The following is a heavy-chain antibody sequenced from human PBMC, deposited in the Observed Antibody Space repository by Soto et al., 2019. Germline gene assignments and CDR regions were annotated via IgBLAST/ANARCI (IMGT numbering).Heavy chain of an antibody. J-gene: IGHJ5*02. CDR2: INHSGST. CDR1: GGSFSGYY. CDR3: ARLVVPAAIRSRDNWFDP. D-gene: IGHD2-2*01. V-gene: IGHV4-34*01. Sequence: SETLSLTCAVYGGSFSGYYCSWIRQPPGKGLEWIGEINHSGSTNYNPSLKSRVTISVDTSKNQFSLKLSSVTAADTAVYYCARLVVPAAIRSRDNWFDPWGQGTLVTVSS.